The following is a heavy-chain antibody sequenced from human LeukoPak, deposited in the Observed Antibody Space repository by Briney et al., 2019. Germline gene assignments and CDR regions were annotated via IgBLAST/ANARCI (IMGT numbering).Heavy chain of an antibody. V-gene: IGHV1-46*01. CDR2: INPSGGST. CDR1: GYTFTSYY. CDR3: ARSSYYDFWSG. D-gene: IGHD3-3*01. Sequence: ASVNVSFKASGYTFTSYYMHWVRQAPGQGLEWMGIINPSGGSTSYAQKFQGRVTMTRDTSTSTVYMELSSLRSEDTAVYYCARSSYYDFWSGWGQGTLVTVSS. J-gene: IGHJ4*02.